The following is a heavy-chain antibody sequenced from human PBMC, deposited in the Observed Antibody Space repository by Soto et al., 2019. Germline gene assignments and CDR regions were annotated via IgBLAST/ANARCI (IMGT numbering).Heavy chain of an antibody. CDR2: IIPIFGTA. CDR1: GGTFSSYA. J-gene: IGHJ6*02. CDR3: ARDAGTPPNYGMDV. V-gene: IGHV1-69*01. Sequence: QVQLVQSGAEVKKPGSSVKVSCKASGGTFSSYAISWVRQAPEQGLEWMGGIIPIFGTANYAQKFQGRVTITADESTSTAYMELSSLRSEDTAVYYCARDAGTPPNYGMDVWGQGTTVTVSS.